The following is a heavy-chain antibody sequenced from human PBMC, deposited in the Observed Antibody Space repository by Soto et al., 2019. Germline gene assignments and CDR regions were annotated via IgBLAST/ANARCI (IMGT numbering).Heavy chain of an antibody. V-gene: IGHV3-30*18. Sequence: PGGSLRLSCAASGFTFSSYGMHWVRQAPGKGLEWVAVISYDGSNKYYADSVKGRFTISRDNSKNTLYLQMNSLRAEDTAVYYCAKPMEGWGQGTTVTVSS. CDR3: AKPMEG. CDR2: ISYDGSNK. CDR1: GFTFSSYG. J-gene: IGHJ6*02.